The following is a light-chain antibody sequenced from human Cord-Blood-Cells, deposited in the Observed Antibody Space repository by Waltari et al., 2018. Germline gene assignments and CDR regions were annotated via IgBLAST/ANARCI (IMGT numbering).Light chain of an antibody. V-gene: IGLV2-14*01. J-gene: IGLJ3*02. CDR2: DVS. CDR1: RSDVGCYNY. CDR3: SSYTSSSTWV. Sequence: QSALTQPASVSGSPGQSIPISCTGTRSDVGCYNYVSWYQQHPGKAPKLMIYDVSNRPSGVSNRFSGSKSGNTASLTISGLQAEDEADYYCSSYTSSSTWVFGGGTKLTVL.